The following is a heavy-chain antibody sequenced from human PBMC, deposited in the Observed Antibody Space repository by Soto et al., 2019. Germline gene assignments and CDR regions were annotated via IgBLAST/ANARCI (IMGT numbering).Heavy chain of an antibody. CDR1: GGTFSSYA. CDR2: IIPIFGTA. J-gene: IGHJ3*02. V-gene: IGHV1-69*13. CDR3: AREYFYYDSSGPRDAFDI. D-gene: IGHD3-22*01. Sequence: SVKVSCKASGGTFSSYAISWVRQAPGQGLEWMGGIIPIFGTANYAQKFQGRVTITADESTSTAYMELSSLRSEDTAVYYCAREYFYYDSSGPRDAFDIWGQGTMVTVSS.